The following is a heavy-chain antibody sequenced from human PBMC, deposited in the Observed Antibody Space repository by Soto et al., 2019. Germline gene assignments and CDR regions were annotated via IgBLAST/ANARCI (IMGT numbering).Heavy chain of an antibody. CDR1: GYTFTSYD. CDR2: MNPNSGNT. J-gene: IGHJ6*02. D-gene: IGHD3-22*01. Sequence: GASVKVSCKASGYTFTSYDINWVRQATGQGLEWMGWMNPNSGNTGYAQKFQGRVTMTRNTSISTAYMELSSLRSEDTAVYYCARSQPKFGADYYDSSGPSMDVWGQGTTVTVSS. V-gene: IGHV1-8*01. CDR3: ARSQPKFGADYYDSSGPSMDV.